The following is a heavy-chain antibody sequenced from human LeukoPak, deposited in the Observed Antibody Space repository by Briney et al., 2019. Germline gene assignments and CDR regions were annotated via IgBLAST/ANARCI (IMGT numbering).Heavy chain of an antibody. CDR1: GYTFTSYY. CDR2: INPSGGST. Sequence: ASVKVSCKASGYTFTSYYMHWVRQAPGQGLEWMGIINPSGGSTSYAQKFQGRVTMTRDMSTSTVYVELSSLRSEDTAVYYCARVEPLTWYMDVWGKGTTVTVSS. V-gene: IGHV1-46*01. J-gene: IGHJ6*03. D-gene: IGHD5-24*01. CDR3: ARVEPLTWYMDV.